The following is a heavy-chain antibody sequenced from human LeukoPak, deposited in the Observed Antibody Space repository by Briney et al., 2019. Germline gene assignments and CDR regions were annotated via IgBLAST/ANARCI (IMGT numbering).Heavy chain of an antibody. CDR3: ARSFPRYCSGGTCFFPLDF. CDR2: ISGSSSFI. D-gene: IGHD2-15*01. Sequence: GGPLRLSCAASGFTFSSYTMNGARQAPGKALEWVSSISGSSSFIFYADSVRGRFTISRDNAKNSLYLQMNSLRAEDTAVYYCARSFPRYCSGGTCFFPLDFWGQGTLATVSS. J-gene: IGHJ4*02. CDR1: GFTFSSYT. V-gene: IGHV3-21*01.